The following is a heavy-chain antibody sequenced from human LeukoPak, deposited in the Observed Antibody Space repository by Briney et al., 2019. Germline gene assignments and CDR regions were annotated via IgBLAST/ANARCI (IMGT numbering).Heavy chain of an antibody. V-gene: IGHV4-59*01. CDR1: GGSISGYY. D-gene: IGHD1-26*01. J-gene: IGHJ4*02. CDR2: ISYTGIA. CDR3: ARDRSKLRPFDY. Sequence: PSETLSLTCTVSGGSISGYYWSWIRQPPGKGLEWIGYISYTGIANYNPSPKSRVTISLDTSKNQFSLKLSSVTAADTAVYYCARDRSKLRPFDYWGQGTLVTVSS.